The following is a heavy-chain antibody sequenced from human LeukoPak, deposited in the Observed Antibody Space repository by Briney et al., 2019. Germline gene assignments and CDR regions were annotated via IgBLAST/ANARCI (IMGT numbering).Heavy chain of an antibody. D-gene: IGHD2/OR15-2a*01. J-gene: IGHJ4*02. V-gene: IGHV4-59*08. CDR1: GGSISSYY. Sequence: SETLSLTCTVSGGSISSYYWSWIRQPAGKGLEWIAYISDIGSINYNPSLKSRVTISLDTSKNQFSLKLSSVTAADTAVYYCAGHHPRNTVDFWGQGTLVTVSS. CDR3: AGHHPRNTVDF. CDR2: ISDIGSI.